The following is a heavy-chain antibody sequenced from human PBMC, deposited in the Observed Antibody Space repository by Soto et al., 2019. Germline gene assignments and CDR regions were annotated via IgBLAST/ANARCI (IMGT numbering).Heavy chain of an antibody. CDR2: ISSSSSYI. CDR3: ARDKRSSGWYEDY. J-gene: IGHJ4*02. CDR1: GFTFSSYS. Sequence: ESGGGLVKPGGSLRLSCAASGFTFSSYSMNWVRQAPGKGLEWVSSISSSSSYIYYADSVKGRFTISRDNAKNSLYLQMNSLRAEDTAEYYCARDKRSSGWYEDYWGQGTLVTVSS. D-gene: IGHD6-19*01. V-gene: IGHV3-21*01.